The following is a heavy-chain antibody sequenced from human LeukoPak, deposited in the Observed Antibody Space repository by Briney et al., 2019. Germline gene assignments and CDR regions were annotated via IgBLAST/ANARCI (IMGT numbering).Heavy chain of an antibody. J-gene: IGHJ4*02. CDR2: IWYDGSNK. D-gene: IGHD3-3*01. CDR3: AKELLNYDFWSGYYQYYFDY. Sequence: GRSLRLSCAASGFTFSSYGMHWVRQAPGKGLEWVAVIWYDGSNKYYADSVKGRFTISRDNPKNTLYLQMNSLRAEDTAVCYCAKELLNYDFWSGYYQYYFDYWGQGTLVTVSS. CDR1: GFTFSSYG. V-gene: IGHV3-33*06.